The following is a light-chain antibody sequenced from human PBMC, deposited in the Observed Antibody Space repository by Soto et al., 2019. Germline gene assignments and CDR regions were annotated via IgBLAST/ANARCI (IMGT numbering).Light chain of an antibody. V-gene: IGKV3-20*01. CDR3: QQYLNSPRT. J-gene: IGKJ1*01. CDR2: DAS. Sequence: VLTQSPGTLSLSPGEGATLSCSASQRVASDLAWYLQKPGQPPRLLIYDASIKATGIPDRISGSGSERDFTLTISRLEPEDAAVYYCQQYLNSPRTFGQGTKVDI. CDR1: QRVASD.